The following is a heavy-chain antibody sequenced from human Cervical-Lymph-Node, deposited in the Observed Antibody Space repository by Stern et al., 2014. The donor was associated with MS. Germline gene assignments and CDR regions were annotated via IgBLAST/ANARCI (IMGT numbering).Heavy chain of an antibody. V-gene: IGHV3-15*01. D-gene: IGHD3-22*01. CDR1: GFTFSNAW. J-gene: IGHJ6*02. CDR3: ATGQRRYYFDSTRYYYYYGMDV. CDR2: IKSKTDGGTT. Sequence: EVQLVESGGGLVKPGRSLRLSCAASGFTFSNAWMSWVRQAPGKGLEWIGRIKSKTDGGTTDYAAPVRGRLTISRDDSKNTLYLQMNILKTEDTAVYYCATGQRRYYFDSTRYYYYYGMDVWGQGTTVTVSS.